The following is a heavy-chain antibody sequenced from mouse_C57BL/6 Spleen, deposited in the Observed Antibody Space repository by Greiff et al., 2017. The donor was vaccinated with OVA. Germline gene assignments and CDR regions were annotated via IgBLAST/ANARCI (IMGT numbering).Heavy chain of an antibody. Sequence: QVQLQQSGAELARPGASVKMSCKASGYTFTSYTMHWVKQRPGQGLEWIGYINPSSGYTKYNQKFKDKATLTADKSSSTAYMQLSSLTSEDSAVYYCARSDYDDVYAMDYWGQGTSVTVSS. D-gene: IGHD2-4*01. CDR1: GYTFTSYT. V-gene: IGHV1-4*01. J-gene: IGHJ4*01. CDR2: INPSSGYT. CDR3: ARSDYDDVYAMDY.